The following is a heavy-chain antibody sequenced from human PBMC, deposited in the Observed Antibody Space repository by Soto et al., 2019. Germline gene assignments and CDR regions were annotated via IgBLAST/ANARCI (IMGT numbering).Heavy chain of an antibody. CDR1: GFTFREFW. V-gene: IGHV3-74*01. CDR2: ISSDGTTT. D-gene: IGHD2-8*01. CDR3: AIQDCTNDVCREAAVTVGGALES. Sequence: EVQLVQSGGGLAQPGKSLRLSCEASGFTFREFWMHWVRQVPGKGPVWVSYISSDGTTTDYADSVKGRFTISRDNAKDTLDLQMDSLRDGDTAVYYCAIQDCTNDVCREAAVTVGGALESWCQGRLGSVSS. J-gene: IGHJ1*01.